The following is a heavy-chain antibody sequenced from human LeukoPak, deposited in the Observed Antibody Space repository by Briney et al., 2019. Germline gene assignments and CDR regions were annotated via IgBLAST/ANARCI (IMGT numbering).Heavy chain of an antibody. D-gene: IGHD3-3*01. CDR1: GFTFSDYY. V-gene: IGHV3-11*01. J-gene: IGHJ6*03. Sequence: GGSLRLSCAASGFTFSDYYMSWIRQAPGKGLEWVSYISSSGSTIYYADSVKGRFTISRDNAKNSLYLQMNSLRAEDTAVYYCARRNYDFWSGYYSYYYYYTDVWGKGTTVTVSS. CDR3: ARRNYDFWSGYYSYYYYYTDV. CDR2: ISSSGSTI.